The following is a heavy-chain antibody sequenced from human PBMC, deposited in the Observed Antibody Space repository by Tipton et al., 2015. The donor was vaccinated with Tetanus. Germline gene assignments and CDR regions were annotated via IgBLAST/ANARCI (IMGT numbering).Heavy chain of an antibody. CDR1: GFTFSNYA. Sequence: GSLRLSCVASGFTFSNYAMNWVRQAPGKGLEWVSSIGTSASNTYYADSVKGRCTISRDNSKNTVVLHVTSLRGEDTAVYYCARRGCRGFTCYISPNYGMDVWGQGTTVTVSS. J-gene: IGHJ6*02. CDR2: IGTSASNT. CDR3: ARRGCRGFTCYISPNYGMDV. V-gene: IGHV3-23*01. D-gene: IGHD2-15*01.